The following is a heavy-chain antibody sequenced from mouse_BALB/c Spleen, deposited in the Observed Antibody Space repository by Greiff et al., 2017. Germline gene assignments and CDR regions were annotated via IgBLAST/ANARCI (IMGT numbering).Heavy chain of an antibody. V-gene: IGHV7-3*02. CDR1: GFTFTDYY. CDR2: IRNKANGYTT. CDR3: ARGGTTVVADYYAMDY. Sequence: EVQLQESGGGLVQPGGSLRLSCATSGFTFTDYYMSWVRQPPGKALEWLGFIRNKANGYTTEYSASVKGRFTISRDNSQSILYLQMNTLRAEDSATYYCARGGTTVVADYYAMDYWGQGTSVTVSS. D-gene: IGHD1-1*01. J-gene: IGHJ4*01.